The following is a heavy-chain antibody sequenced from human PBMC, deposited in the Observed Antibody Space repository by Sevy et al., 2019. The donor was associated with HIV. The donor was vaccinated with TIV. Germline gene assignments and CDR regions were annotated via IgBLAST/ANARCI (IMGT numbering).Heavy chain of an antibody. D-gene: IGHD2-15*01. CDR1: GYTFTSYG. CDR2: ISAYNGNT. J-gene: IGHJ6*02. Sequence: ASVKVSCKASGYTFTSYGISWVRQAHGQGLEWMGWISAYNGNTNYAQKLQGRVTMTTDTSTSTAYMELRSLRSDDTAVYYCARDWPWYCSGGSCFDSGYYYYGMDVWGQGTTVTVSS. CDR3: ARDWPWYCSGGSCFDSGYYYYGMDV. V-gene: IGHV1-18*01.